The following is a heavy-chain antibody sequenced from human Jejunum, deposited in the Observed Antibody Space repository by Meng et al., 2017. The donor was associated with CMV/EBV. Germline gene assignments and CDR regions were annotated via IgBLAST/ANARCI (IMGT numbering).Heavy chain of an antibody. CDR2: INPNTGGT. Sequence: KGSCDTSGYKFSDYYLHSVRQAPGQGLGWMGRINPNTGGTKLEQRFTGRVTMTRDASITTVYMQSSRLRYDDTAVYYCARDFVRGQTYWGQGTLVTVSS. CDR1: GYKFSDYY. V-gene: IGHV1-2*06. D-gene: IGHD2-8*01. CDR3: ARDFVRGQTY. J-gene: IGHJ4*02.